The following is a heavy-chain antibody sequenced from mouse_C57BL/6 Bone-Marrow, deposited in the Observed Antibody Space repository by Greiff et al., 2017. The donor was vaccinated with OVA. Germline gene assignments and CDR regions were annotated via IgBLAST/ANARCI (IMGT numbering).Heavy chain of an antibody. CDR2: IDPANGNT. CDR1: GFNIKNTY. Sequence: VQLQQSVAELVRPGASVKLSCTASGFNIKNTYMHRVKQRPEQGLEWIGRIDPANGNTKYGQKFQGKATLTADTSSNTAYLQISSLTSEEAAIYYCARDYDLYWYFDVCGTGTAVSVSS. CDR3: ARDYDLYWYFDV. V-gene: IGHV14-3*01. D-gene: IGHD2-4*01. J-gene: IGHJ1*03.